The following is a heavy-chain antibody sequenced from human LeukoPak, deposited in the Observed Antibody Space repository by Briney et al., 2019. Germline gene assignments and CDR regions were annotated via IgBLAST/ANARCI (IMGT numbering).Heavy chain of an antibody. CDR3: ARALFAWRSRDGYRPSYYGMDV. D-gene: IGHD5-24*01. V-gene: IGHV4-34*01. CDR1: GGSFSGYY. CDR2: INHSGST. J-gene: IGHJ6*02. Sequence: SETLSLTCAVYGGSFSGYYWSWIRQPPGKGLEWIGEINHSGSTNYNPSLKSRVTISVDPSKNQFSLKLSSVTAADTAVYYCARALFAWRSRDGYRPSYYGMDVWGQGTTVTVSS.